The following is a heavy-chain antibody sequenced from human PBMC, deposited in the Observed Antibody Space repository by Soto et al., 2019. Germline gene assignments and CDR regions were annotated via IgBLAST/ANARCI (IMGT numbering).Heavy chain of an antibody. CDR3: ASLRFLEWSSFDY. V-gene: IGHV4-59*01. D-gene: IGHD3-3*01. CDR1: GGSIISYY. J-gene: IGHJ4*02. Sequence: PLEILSLTCTVSGGSIISYYWSWIRQPPGKGLEWIGYIYYSGSTNYNPSLKSRVTISVDTSKNQFSLKLSSVTAADTAVYYCASLRFLEWSSFDYWGQGTLVTVSS. CDR2: IYYSGST.